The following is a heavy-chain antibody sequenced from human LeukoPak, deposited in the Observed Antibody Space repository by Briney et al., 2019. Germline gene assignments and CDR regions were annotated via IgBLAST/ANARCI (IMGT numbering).Heavy chain of an antibody. D-gene: IGHD4-23*01. CDR3: ARLGNPPVNFDY. CDR2: INHSGST. V-gene: IGHV4-34*01. J-gene: IGHJ4*02. CDR1: GGSFSGYY. Sequence: SETLSLTCAVYGGSFSGYYWSWIRQPPGKGLEWIGEINHSGSTNYNPSLKSRVTISVDTSKNQFSLKLSSVTAADTAVYYCARLGNPPVNFDYWGQGTLVTVSS.